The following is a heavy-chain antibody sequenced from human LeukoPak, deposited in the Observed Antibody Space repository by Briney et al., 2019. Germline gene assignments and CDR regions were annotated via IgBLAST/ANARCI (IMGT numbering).Heavy chain of an antibody. Sequence: PGGSLRLSCAASGITVSSNYMSWVRQAPGKGLEWVSVVASDGSTKYADSVKGRFAISRDNSKNTLYLQMNSLRAEDTGVYYCAKATVGGYEDWGQGTLSPSPQ. CDR1: GITVSSNY. V-gene: IGHV3-53*01. D-gene: IGHD5-12*01. J-gene: IGHJ4*02. CDR2: VASDGST. CDR3: AKATVGGYED.